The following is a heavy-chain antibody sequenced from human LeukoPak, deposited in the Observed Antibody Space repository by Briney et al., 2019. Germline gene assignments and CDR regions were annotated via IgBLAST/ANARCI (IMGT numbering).Heavy chain of an antibody. J-gene: IGHJ4*02. CDR1: GFTFSSYA. CDR2: ISGSGGST. Sequence: GGSLRLSCAASGFTFSSYAMSWVRQAPGKGLEWVSGISGSGGSTYYADSVKGRFTISRDNSKNTLYLQMNSLRAEDTAVYYCAKSPGTLWFGEYHFDYWGQGTLVTVSS. CDR3: AKSPGTLWFGEYHFDY. V-gene: IGHV3-23*01. D-gene: IGHD3-10*01.